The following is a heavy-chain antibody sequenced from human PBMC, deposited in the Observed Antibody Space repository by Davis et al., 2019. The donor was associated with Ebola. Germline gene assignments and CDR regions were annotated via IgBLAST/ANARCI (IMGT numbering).Heavy chain of an antibody. V-gene: IGHV3-33*01. CDR3: ARWPHYDWNCLFDY. J-gene: IGHJ4*02. CDR2: IWYDGSNK. D-gene: IGHD1-7*01. Sequence: GGSLRLSCAASGFTFSSYGMHWVRQAPGKGLEWVAVIWYDGSNKYYADSVKGRFTISRDNSKNTLYLQMNSLRAEDTAVYYCARWPHYDWNCLFDYWGQGTLVTVSS. CDR1: GFTFSSYG.